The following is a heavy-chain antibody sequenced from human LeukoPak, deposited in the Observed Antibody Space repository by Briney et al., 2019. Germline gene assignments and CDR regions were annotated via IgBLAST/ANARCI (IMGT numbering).Heavy chain of an antibody. CDR2: IKLDGIEK. V-gene: IGHV3-7*01. Sequence: PGGFLRLSCAGAGFTFSTYWMTWGRQAPGRGLGWVANIKLDGIEKYYVDSVKGRFTISRDNAKNSLYLQINSLRVDDTAVYYCARCRWLLLPMYYFDYWGQGTLVTVSS. CDR1: GFTFSTYW. J-gene: IGHJ4*02. D-gene: IGHD2-15*01. CDR3: ARCRWLLLPMYYFDY.